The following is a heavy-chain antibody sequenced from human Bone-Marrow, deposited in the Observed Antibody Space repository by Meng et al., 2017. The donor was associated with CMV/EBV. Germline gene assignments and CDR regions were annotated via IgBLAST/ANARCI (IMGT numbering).Heavy chain of an antibody. CDR2: IYYRGST. D-gene: IGHD6-13*01. V-gene: IGHV4-61*01. Sequence: SETLSLTCTVSGGSVNSGISYWSWIRQPPGKGLEWIGYIYYRGSTDYNPSLKSRVTISVDTSKNQFSLKLSSVTAADTAVYYCARGPYHCSSWQRRLYHGMDVWGQGTTVTVSS. CDR3: ARGPYHCSSWQRRLYHGMDV. J-gene: IGHJ6*02. CDR1: GGSVNSGISY.